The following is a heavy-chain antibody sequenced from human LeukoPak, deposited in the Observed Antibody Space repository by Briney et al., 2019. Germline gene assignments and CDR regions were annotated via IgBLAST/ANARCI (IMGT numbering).Heavy chain of an antibody. CDR2: ISYDGSNK. Sequence: GGSLRLSCAASGFTFSSYAMHWVRQAPGKGLEWVAVISYDGSNKYYADSVKGRFTISRDNSKNTLYLQMNSLRAEDTAVYYCARGRFNYDSTGYSSFYYWGQGTLVTVSS. CDR1: GFTFSSYA. CDR3: ARGRFNYDSTGYSSFYY. J-gene: IGHJ4*02. D-gene: IGHD3-22*01. V-gene: IGHV3-30-3*01.